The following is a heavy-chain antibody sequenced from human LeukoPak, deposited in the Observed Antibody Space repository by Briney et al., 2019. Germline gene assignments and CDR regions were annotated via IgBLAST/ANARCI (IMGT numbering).Heavy chain of an antibody. CDR3: ARDKDFGVVTNPYFDY. J-gene: IGHJ4*02. D-gene: IGHD3-3*01. Sequence: PGGSLRLSCAASGFTFSSYSMNWVRQAPGKGLEWVSYISSSGSTIYYADSVKGRFTISRDNAKNSLYLQMNSLRAEDTAVYYCARDKDFGVVTNPYFDYWGQGTLVTVSS. CDR1: GFTFSSYS. CDR2: ISSSGSTI. V-gene: IGHV3-48*04.